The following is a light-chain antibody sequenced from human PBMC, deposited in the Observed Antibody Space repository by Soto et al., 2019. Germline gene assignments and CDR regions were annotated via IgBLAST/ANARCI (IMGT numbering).Light chain of an antibody. J-gene: IGKJ1*01. Sequence: ESQLAESRSSLFASIGNRVTITWRASQGISSYLAWYQQKPGKAPKLLIYAASTLQSGVPSRFSGSGSGTDFTLTISSLQPEDFATYYCQKLNSYPRKFGQGTKVDIK. CDR1: QGISSY. V-gene: IGKV1-9*01. CDR3: QKLNSYPRK. CDR2: AAS.